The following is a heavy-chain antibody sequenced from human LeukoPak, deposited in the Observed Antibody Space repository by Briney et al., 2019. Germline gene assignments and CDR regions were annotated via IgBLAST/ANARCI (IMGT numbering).Heavy chain of an antibody. J-gene: IGHJ4*02. CDR1: GYSCTAYY. Sequence: ASVKLSCTASGYSCTAYYMHWVRQAPGQGLEWMGWINPNSGGTNYAQQFQGRVTMTRETSITTAYMGLSRLRSDDTAVFYCARDYYDSSGYGSFDYWGQGTLVTVSS. CDR3: ARDYYDSSGYGSFDY. D-gene: IGHD3-22*01. CDR2: INPNSGGT. V-gene: IGHV1-2*02.